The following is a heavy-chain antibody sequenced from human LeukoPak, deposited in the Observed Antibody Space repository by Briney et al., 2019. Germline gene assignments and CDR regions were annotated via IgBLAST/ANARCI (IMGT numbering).Heavy chain of an antibody. J-gene: IGHJ6*03. CDR2: IIPIFGTA. CDR1: GGTFSSYA. Sequence: SVKVSCKASGGTFSSYAISWVRQAPGQGLEWMGGIIPIFGTANYAQKFQGRVTITTDESTSTAYMELSSLRSEDTAVYYCARSNPLGYCSGGSCYSNYYYYYMDVWGKGTTVTVSS. V-gene: IGHV1-69*05. D-gene: IGHD2-15*01. CDR3: ARSNPLGYCSGGSCYSNYYYYYMDV.